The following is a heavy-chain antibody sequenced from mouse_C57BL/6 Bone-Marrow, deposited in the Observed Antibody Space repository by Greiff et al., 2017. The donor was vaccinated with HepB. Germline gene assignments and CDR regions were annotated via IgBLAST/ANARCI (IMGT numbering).Heavy chain of an antibody. CDR2: ISDGGSYT. Sequence: EVMLVESGGGLVKPGGSLKLSCAASGFTFSSYAMSWVRQTPEKRLEWVATISDGGSYTYYPDNVKGRFTISRDNAKNNLYLQMSHLKSEDTAMYYCAREGMSFDYWGQGTTLTVSS. CDR3: AREGMSFDY. CDR1: GFTFSSYA. J-gene: IGHJ2*01. V-gene: IGHV5-4*01.